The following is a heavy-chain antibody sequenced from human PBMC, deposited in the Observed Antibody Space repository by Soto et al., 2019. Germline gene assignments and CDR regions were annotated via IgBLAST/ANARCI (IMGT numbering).Heavy chain of an antibody. CDR2: IIPIFGTA. CDR3: ASWELLSSSLLDAFDI. CDR1: GGTFSSYA. V-gene: IGHV1-69*01. Sequence: QVQLVQSGAEVQKPGSSVKVSCKASGGTFSSYAISWVRQAPGQGLEWMGGIIPIFGTANFAQNFQGRVTITADESTSTAYMELSRLTSEDTAVYYCASWELLSSSLLDAFDIWGQGTMVTVSS. J-gene: IGHJ3*02. D-gene: IGHD1-26*01.